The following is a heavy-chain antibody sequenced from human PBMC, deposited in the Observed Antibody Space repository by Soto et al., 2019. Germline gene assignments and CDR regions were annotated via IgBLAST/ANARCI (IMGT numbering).Heavy chain of an antibody. CDR2: ISYDGGVK. Sequence: QVQLVESGGGVAPSGRSLRLSCAASGFTFSDHDIHWVRQAPGKGLEWLAVISYDGGVKYYADSVKGRFTLSRDNIKNTLFLQMTSRRPEDPAIYYCARESSRSTTTWGYFYYHGMDAWGQGTAVTVSS. CDR3: ARESSRSTTTWGYFYYHGMDA. V-gene: IGHV3-30*03. CDR1: GFTFSDHD. J-gene: IGHJ6*02. D-gene: IGHD2-2*01.